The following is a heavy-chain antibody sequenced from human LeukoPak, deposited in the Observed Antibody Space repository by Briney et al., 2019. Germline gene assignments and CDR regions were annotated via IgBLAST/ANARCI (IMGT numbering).Heavy chain of an antibody. CDR3: ARVIVVVPAATYWFDP. V-gene: IGHV4-59*01. CDR2: NYYSAST. CDR1: GGSISSYY. D-gene: IGHD2-2*01. J-gene: IGHJ5*02. Sequence: PSAPLSFTCAASGGSISSYYWSWIRKPPGKVLEWIGNNYYSASTNYNPSLKSRVTISVDTSKNKSYLKLSTVTAADTAVYYCARVIVVVPAATYWFDPWGQGTLVTVSS.